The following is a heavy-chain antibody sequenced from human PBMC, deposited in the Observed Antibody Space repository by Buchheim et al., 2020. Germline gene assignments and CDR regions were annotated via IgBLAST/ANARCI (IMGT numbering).Heavy chain of an antibody. CDR1: EYSFTNYW. D-gene: IGHD3-10*01. CDR2: IDTRDSYT. J-gene: IGHJ4*02. Sequence: EVQLVQSGAEVKKSGESLRISCKGSEYSFTNYWITWVRQMPGKGLEWMGRIDTRDSYTSYSPCFQGHVTISTDTSTRGAYPQWSSLKASDTAIYFCARSGTYGEVDYWGQGTL. V-gene: IGHV5-10-1*01. CDR3: ARSGTYGEVDY.